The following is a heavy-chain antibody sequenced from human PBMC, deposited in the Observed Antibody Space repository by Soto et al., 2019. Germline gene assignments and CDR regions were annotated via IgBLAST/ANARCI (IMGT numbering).Heavy chain of an antibody. CDR3: ARDRRNLGSNCHDSKSPFDC. J-gene: IGHJ4*02. Sequence: QVQRVQSGAEVRKPGASVKVSCRASGYSLISFAMHWVRQAPGQRPEWMGWINTGNGNTEYSQNFQGRVTMTRDTYASTAYMDLRSLRYEDTAVYYGARDRRNLGSNCHDSKSPFDCWGQGPLVTVS. CDR1: GYSLISFA. D-gene: IGHD1-1*01. CDR2: INTGNGNT. V-gene: IGHV1-3*04.